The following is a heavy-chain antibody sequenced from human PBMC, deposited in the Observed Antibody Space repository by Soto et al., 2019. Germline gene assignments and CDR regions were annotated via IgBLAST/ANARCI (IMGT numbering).Heavy chain of an antibody. V-gene: IGHV3-66*01. CDR2: INTNGNT. CDR1: GFTVSSKY. Sequence: GGSLRLSCAASGFTVSSKYMNWVRQAPGKGLEWVPLINTNGNTHYAGSVNGRFTISRDNSKNTLYLQMDSLRVDDTAVYYCAISSGDYIHSRQLAYWGRGTLVTVSS. D-gene: IGHD3-10*01. CDR3: AISSGDYIHSRQLAY. J-gene: IGHJ4*01.